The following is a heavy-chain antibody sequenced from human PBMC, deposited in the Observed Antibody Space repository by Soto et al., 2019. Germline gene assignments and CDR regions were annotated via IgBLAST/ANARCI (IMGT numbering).Heavy chain of an antibody. V-gene: IGHV2-70*01. Sequence: FGPTLVNPTQTLTLTCTFSGFSLSTSGMCVSWIRQPPGKALEWLALIDWDDDKYYSTSLKTRLTISKDTSKNQVVLTMTNMDPVDTATYYCARGCDFWSGYYPSYYFDYWGQGTLVTVSS. J-gene: IGHJ4*02. D-gene: IGHD3-3*01. CDR1: GFSLSTSGMC. CDR2: IDWDDDK. CDR3: ARGCDFWSGYYPSYYFDY.